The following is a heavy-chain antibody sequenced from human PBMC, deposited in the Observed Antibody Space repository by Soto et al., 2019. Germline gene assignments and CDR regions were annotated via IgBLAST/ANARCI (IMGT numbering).Heavy chain of an antibody. CDR1: GFTFSTYE. D-gene: IGHD3-16*01. Sequence: PGGSLRLSCAASGFTFSTYEMNWVRQAPGKGLEWVSYISSSNSIIYYADSVKGRFTISRDNAKNSLYLQMNSLRAEDTAVYYCARNAAGDFIVYWGQGTLVTVSS. V-gene: IGHV3-48*03. J-gene: IGHJ4*02. CDR2: ISSSNSII. CDR3: ARNAAGDFIVY.